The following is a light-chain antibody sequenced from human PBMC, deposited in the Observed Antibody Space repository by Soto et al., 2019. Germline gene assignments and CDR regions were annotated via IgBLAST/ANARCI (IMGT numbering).Light chain of an antibody. V-gene: IGKV1-5*03. CDR1: QSIDNW. CDR2: KTS. Sequence: DIQMTQSPSTLSASVGDRVTITCRASQSIDNWLAWYQQKPGKAPKLLIYKTSNLESGVPSRFSGSGSGTEYSLAISRLQPDDVATYYCQQYKSFSLTFGGGTRVQGK. J-gene: IGKJ4*01. CDR3: QQYKSFSLT.